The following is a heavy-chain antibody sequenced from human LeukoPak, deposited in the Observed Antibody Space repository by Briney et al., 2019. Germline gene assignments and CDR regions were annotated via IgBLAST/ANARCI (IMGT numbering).Heavy chain of an antibody. D-gene: IGHD5-24*01. CDR1: GYTFTSYY. CDR3: ARRDGYGAYDI. J-gene: IGHJ3*02. V-gene: IGHV1-46*01. Sequence: ASVKVSCKASGYTFTSYYMHWVRQAPGQGLEWMGIINPSGGSTSYAQKFQGRVTMTRDMSTSTVYMELSSLRSEDTAMYYCARRDGYGAYDIWGQGTMVTVSS. CDR2: INPSGGST.